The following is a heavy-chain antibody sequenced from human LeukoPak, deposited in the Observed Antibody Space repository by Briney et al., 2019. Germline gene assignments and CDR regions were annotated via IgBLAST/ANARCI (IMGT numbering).Heavy chain of an antibody. CDR3: AHSYFALWFGDLPSPAFDH. J-gene: IGHJ4*02. D-gene: IGHD3-10*01. CDR1: GFSLSTSGVG. Sequence: SGPTLVNPTQTLTLTCTFSGFSLSTSGVGVGWIRQPPGKALEWLALIYWDDDKRYSPSLKSRLTITKDTSNNEVVLTLSNIEPMDTATYDGAHSYFALWFGDLPSPAFDHWGQGTLVTVSS. V-gene: IGHV2-5*02. CDR2: IYWDDDK.